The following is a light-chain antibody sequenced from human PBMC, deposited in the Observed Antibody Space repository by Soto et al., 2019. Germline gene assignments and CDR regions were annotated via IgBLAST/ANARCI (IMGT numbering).Light chain of an antibody. J-gene: IGLJ1*01. CDR1: SSDIGGYKY. Sequence: QSVLTQPASVSGSPGQSITISCTGTSSDIGGYKYVSWYQQHPGKAPKLIIYEVTHRPSGVPDRFSGSKSGNTASLTISGLQADDEADYYCSSYTITSSPVFGPGTKVTVL. CDR2: EVT. V-gene: IGLV2-14*01. CDR3: SSYTITSSPV.